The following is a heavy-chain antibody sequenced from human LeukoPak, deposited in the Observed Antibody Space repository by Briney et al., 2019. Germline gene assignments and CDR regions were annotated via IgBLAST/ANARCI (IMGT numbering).Heavy chain of an antibody. V-gene: IGHV3-21*01. D-gene: IGHD1-26*01. CDR1: GFTFSSYS. CDR2: ISSSSSSYI. Sequence: GGSLRLSCAASGFTFSSYSMNWVRQAPGKGLEWVSSISSSSSSYIYYADSVKGRFTISRDNAKNSLYLQMNSLRAEDTAVYYCARDGAGAPDWFDPWGQGTLVTVSS. CDR3: ARDGAGAPDWFDP. J-gene: IGHJ5*02.